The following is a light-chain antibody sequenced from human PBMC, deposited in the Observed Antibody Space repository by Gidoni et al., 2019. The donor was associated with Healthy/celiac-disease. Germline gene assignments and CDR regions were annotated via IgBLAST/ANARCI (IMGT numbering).Light chain of an antibody. Sequence: DIQMTQSPSTLSASVGDRVTSTCRASQSISSWLAWYQQKPGKAPKLLIYKASSLESGVPSRFSGSGSVTEFTLTISSLQPDDFATYYCQQYNSYSRTFGQGTKVEIK. CDR3: QQYNSYSRT. CDR2: KAS. J-gene: IGKJ1*01. CDR1: QSISSW. V-gene: IGKV1-5*03.